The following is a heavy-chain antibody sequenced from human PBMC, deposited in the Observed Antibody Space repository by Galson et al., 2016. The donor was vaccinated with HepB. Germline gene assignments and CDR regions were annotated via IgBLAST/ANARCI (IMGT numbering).Heavy chain of an antibody. Sequence: PALVKPTQTLTLTCTFSGFSLSTTGVGVGWIRQPPGKALEWLALIYWDDDKRYSPSLKSRLTITKDPPKNQVVLTMTNMGPVDTGTYYCAHSIAPTGHRRFDYWGQGTLVSVSS. CDR2: IYWDDDK. CDR3: AHSIAPTGHRRFDY. V-gene: IGHV2-5*02. J-gene: IGHJ4*02. D-gene: IGHD6-13*01. CDR1: GFSLSTTGVG.